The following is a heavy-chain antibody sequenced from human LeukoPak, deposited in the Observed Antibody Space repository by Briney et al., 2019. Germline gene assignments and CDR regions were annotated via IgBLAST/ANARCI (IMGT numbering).Heavy chain of an antibody. V-gene: IGHV3-48*02. CDR1: GFTFSSYS. Sequence: GGSLRLSCAASGFTFSSYSMNWVRQAPGKGLEWVSFIRSSVSTIYYADSVNGRFTISRDNAKNSLYLQMNSLRDEDTAVYYCVRDYGYGDSVKWFFDLWGRGTLVTVSS. D-gene: IGHD4-17*01. CDR2: IRSSVSTI. J-gene: IGHJ2*01. CDR3: VRDYGYGDSVKWFFDL.